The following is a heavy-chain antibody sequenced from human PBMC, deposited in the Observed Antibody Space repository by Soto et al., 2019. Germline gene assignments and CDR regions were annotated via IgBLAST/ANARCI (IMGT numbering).Heavy chain of an antibody. CDR2: ISWNSGSI. J-gene: IGHJ6*03. CDR1: GFTFDDYA. D-gene: IGHD3-3*01. CDR3: AKVGATYYDFWSGYYPDYYYYMDF. Sequence: GGSLRLSCAASGFTFDDYAMHWVRQAPGKGLEWVSGISWNSGSIGYADSVKGRFTISRDNAKNPLYLQMNSLRAEDTALYYCAKVGATYYDFWSGYYPDYYYYMDFWGKGTTVTVSS. V-gene: IGHV3-9*01.